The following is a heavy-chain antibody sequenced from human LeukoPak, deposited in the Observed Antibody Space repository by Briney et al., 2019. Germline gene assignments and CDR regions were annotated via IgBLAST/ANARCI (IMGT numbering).Heavy chain of an antibody. D-gene: IGHD3-9*01. J-gene: IGHJ4*02. CDR3: ARDPTARAYYDILTGPRGGFDY. CDR1: GYTFTSYY. V-gene: IGHV1-46*01. Sequence: ASVKVSCKASGYTFTSYYMHWVRQAPGQGLEWMGIINPGGGSTSYAQKFQGRVTMTRDTSTSTVYMELSSLRSEDTAVYYCARDPTARAYYDILTGPRGGFDYWGQGTLVTVSS. CDR2: INPGGGST.